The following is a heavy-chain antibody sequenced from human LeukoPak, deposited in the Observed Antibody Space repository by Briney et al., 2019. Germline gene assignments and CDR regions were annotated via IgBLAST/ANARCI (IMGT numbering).Heavy chain of an antibody. J-gene: IGHJ6*02. CDR3: ARDFPVPAAIVQYYYYGMDV. CDR1: GFTFSDYY. D-gene: IGHD2-2*02. Sequence: GGSLRLSCAASGFTFSDYYMSWIRRAPGKGLEWVSYISSSGSTIYYADSVKGRFTISRDNAKNSLYLQMNSLRAEDTAVYYCARDFPVPAAIVQYYYYGMDVWGQGTTVTVSS. CDR2: ISSSGSTI. V-gene: IGHV3-11*01.